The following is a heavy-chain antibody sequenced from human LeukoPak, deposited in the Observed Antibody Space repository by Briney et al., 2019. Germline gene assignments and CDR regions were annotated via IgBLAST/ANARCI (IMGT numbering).Heavy chain of an antibody. CDR2: IVSDGSRK. Sequence: GGSLRLSCAVSGFSFSDYGVHWVRQGPGKGLEWVAFIVSDGSRKYYMDFVKGRCTISRDNYMNMVYLQMNSLRPEDTALYFCLSSGYVLWGQGTLVTVSS. CDR3: LSSGYVL. V-gene: IGHV3-30*02. D-gene: IGHD3-22*01. J-gene: IGHJ4*02. CDR1: GFSFSDYG.